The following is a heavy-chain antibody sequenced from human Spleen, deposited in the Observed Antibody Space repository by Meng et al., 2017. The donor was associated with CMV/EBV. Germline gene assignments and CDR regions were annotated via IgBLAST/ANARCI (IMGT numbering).Heavy chain of an antibody. Sequence: SSSSSSDDWGWIRQPPGKGLEWIGSIYYSGSTYYNPSLKSRVTISVDTSKNQFSLKLSSVTAADTAVYYCARESSGVVVPAAIADYWGQRTLVTRLL. CDR2: IYYSGST. D-gene: IGHD2-2*02. V-gene: IGHV4-39*07. J-gene: IGHJ4*02. CDR3: ARESSGVVVPAAIADY. CDR1: SSSSSSDD.